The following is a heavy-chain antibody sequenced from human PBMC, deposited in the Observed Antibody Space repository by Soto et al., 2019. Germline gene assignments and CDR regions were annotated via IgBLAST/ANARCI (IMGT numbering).Heavy chain of an antibody. CDR1: GDSMSPFY. CDR3: ARGVYDYWSSYYAGSGLDV. J-gene: IGHJ6*02. V-gene: IGHV4-59*13. Sequence: QEPLQESGPGLVKPSATLSLTCTVSGDSMSPFYWNWIRQSPGKGLEWIGYIYYSGNTNYNPSLKSRVAISVDTSKNQFYLKLSSVTAADTAVYYCARGVYDYWSSYYAGSGLDVWGQGTTVTVSS. D-gene: IGHD3-3*01. CDR2: IYYSGNT.